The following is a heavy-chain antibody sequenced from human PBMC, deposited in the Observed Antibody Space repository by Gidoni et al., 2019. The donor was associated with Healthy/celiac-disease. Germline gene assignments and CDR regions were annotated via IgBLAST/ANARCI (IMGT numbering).Heavy chain of an antibody. CDR3: ARGGYYYDSSAYYFDD. V-gene: IGHV4-59*01. D-gene: IGHD3-22*01. Sequence: QVQLQESGPGLVKPSETLSLTCTVSGGSISSYYWSWIRQPPGKGLEWIGYIYYSGSTNYNPALKSRVTISVDTSKNQLSRKLSSVTAADTAVYYCARGGYYYDSSAYYFDDWGQGTLVTVSS. CDR1: GGSISSYY. CDR2: IYYSGST. J-gene: IGHJ4*02.